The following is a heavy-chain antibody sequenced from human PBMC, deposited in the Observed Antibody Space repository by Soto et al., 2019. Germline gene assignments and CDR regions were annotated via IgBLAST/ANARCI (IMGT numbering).Heavy chain of an antibody. CDR1: GGSISSSSYY. CDR3: ARRGYYYDSSDAAFDI. V-gene: IGHV4-39*01. CDR2: IYYSGST. J-gene: IGHJ3*02. Sequence: NPSETLSLTCTVSGGSISSSSYYWGWIRQPPGKGLEWIGSIYYSGSTYYNPSLKSRVTISVDTSKNQFSLKLSSVTAADTAVYYCARRGYYYDSSDAAFDICGEGTMVTVSS. D-gene: IGHD3-22*01.